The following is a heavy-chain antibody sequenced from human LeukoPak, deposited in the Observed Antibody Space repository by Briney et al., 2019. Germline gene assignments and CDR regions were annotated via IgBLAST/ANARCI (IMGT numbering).Heavy chain of an antibody. D-gene: IGHD2-2*01. J-gene: IGHJ6*03. V-gene: IGHV3-23*01. CDR3: AKGYDTTYYHYYFMDV. CDR1: GFTFSSYA. Sequence: GGSLRLSCAASGFTFSSYAMSWVRQAPGKGLEWVSVITYSSDTTYYADSVKGRFTISRDNSKNMLYLQMNSLRAEDTAVYYCAKGYDTTYYHYYFMDVWGKGTTVTISS. CDR2: ITYSSDTT.